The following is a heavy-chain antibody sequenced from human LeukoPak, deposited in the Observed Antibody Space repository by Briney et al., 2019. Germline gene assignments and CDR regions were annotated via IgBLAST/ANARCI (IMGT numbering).Heavy chain of an antibody. CDR2: ISNNGGYT. CDR1: GFTFSSFA. CDR3: AKYAPPTTVVTRFFDS. D-gene: IGHD4-23*01. V-gene: IGHV3-23*01. J-gene: IGHJ4*02. Sequence: GSLRLSCAASGFTFSSFALSWVRQAPGKGLEWVSAISNNGGYTYYADSVEGRFTISRDNSKNTLYLQMNSPRVEDTAIYYCAKYAPPTTVVTRFFDSWGQGTLVTVSS.